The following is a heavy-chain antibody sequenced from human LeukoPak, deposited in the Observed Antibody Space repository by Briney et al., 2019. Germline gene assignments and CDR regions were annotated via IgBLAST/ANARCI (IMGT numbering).Heavy chain of an antibody. Sequence: SETLSLTCTVSGASISSSSSYWGWIRQPPGKGLEWIGRIYYSGSTYYNPSLKSRVTISVDTSKNQCSLKLSSVTAADTAVYDCARGDRIAARPTAFDYWGQGTLVTVSS. CDR1: GASISSSSSY. CDR2: IYYSGST. CDR3: ARGDRIAARPTAFDY. V-gene: IGHV4-39*01. D-gene: IGHD6-6*01. J-gene: IGHJ4*02.